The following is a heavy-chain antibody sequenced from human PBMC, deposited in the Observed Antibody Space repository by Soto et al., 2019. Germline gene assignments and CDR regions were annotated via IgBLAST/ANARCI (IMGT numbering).Heavy chain of an antibody. CDR3: ARVRGRQYYALGSYPFFDY. Sequence: QVQLVQSGAEVKKPGASVKVSCKTSGYTFTSYDINWVRQATGQGLEWMAWMNPNNGDTGYAPKFQGRVTLTKNTSISTAYMELSSLTSEDTAVYYCARVRGRQYYALGSYPFFDYWGQGTLVTVSS. CDR2: MNPNNGDT. D-gene: IGHD3-10*01. J-gene: IGHJ4*02. V-gene: IGHV1-8*01. CDR1: GYTFTSYD.